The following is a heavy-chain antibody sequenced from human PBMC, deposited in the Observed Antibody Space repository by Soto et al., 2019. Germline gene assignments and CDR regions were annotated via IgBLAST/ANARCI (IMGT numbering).Heavy chain of an antibody. CDR2: IKSKTEGGTT. J-gene: IGHJ4*02. V-gene: IGHV3-15*01. D-gene: IGHD1-26*01. CDR3: TTLGGAPGCDY. Sequence: EVQLVESGGGLVKPGGSLRLSCAASGFTFSNAWMSWVRQAPGKGLEWIGRIKSKTEGGTTDYAAPVKDRFTISRDDSKDTLYLQINSLKTEDTAVYFCTTLGGAPGCDYWGQGTLVTVSS. CDR1: GFTFSNAW.